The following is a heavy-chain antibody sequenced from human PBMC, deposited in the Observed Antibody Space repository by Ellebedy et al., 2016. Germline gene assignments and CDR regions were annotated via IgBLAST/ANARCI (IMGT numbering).Heavy chain of an antibody. CDR1: GGSISSAGYA. Sequence: SETLSLXCAVSGGSISSAGYAWSWIRQPPGKGLEWIGYIYHSGSTYYNPSLKSRVTISVDRSKNQFSLKLSSVTAAETAVYYCARGTSSVVVFDIWGQGTMVTVSS. V-gene: IGHV4-30-2*01. D-gene: IGHD2-2*01. J-gene: IGHJ3*02. CDR2: IYHSGST. CDR3: ARGTSSVVVFDI.